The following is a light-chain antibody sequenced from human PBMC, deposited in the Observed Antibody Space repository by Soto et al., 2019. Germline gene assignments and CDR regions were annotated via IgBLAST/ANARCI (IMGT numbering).Light chain of an antibody. Sequence: EIVLTQSPATLSLSAGERATLSCSASQSVVTYLAWYQHKPGQAPRLLIYDASNRATGIPARFSGSGSGTDFTLSISSLETEDFAVYYCQQRSTSPLTFGGGTKVEL. J-gene: IGKJ4*01. CDR2: DAS. V-gene: IGKV3-11*01. CDR3: QQRSTSPLT. CDR1: QSVVTY.